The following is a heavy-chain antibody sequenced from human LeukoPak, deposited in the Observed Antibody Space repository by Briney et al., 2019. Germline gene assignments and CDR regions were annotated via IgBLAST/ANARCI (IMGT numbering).Heavy chain of an antibody. Sequence: GRSLRLSCAASGFTFSSYAMHWVRQAPGKGLEWVSAISGSGGSTYYADSVKGRFTISRDNSKNTLYLQMNSLRAEDTAVYYCAKDRASILWFGESQAIDAFDIWGQGTMVTVSS. D-gene: IGHD3-10*01. V-gene: IGHV3-23*01. CDR2: ISGSGGST. J-gene: IGHJ3*02. CDR3: AKDRASILWFGESQAIDAFDI. CDR1: GFTFSSYA.